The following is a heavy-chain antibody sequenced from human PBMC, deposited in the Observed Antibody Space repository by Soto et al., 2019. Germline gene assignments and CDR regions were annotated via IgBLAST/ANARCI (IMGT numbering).Heavy chain of an antibody. V-gene: IGHV4-34*01. J-gene: IGHJ6*02. CDR1: GGSFSNYY. Sequence: SETLSLTCALYGGSFSNYYWSWIRQPPGTGLEWIGEINHSGDTKYNPSLKSRVTISVDTSKNQISLRLNSVSAADSAVYYCAGREYSSSSFYYYYYAMDVWGQGTTVTVSS. D-gene: IGHD6-6*01. CDR2: INHSGDT. CDR3: AGREYSSSSFYYYYYAMDV.